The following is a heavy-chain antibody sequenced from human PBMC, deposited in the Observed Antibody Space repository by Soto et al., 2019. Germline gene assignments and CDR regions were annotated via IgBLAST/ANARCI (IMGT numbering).Heavy chain of an antibody. Sequence: GGSLRLSCAASGFTVSSNYMSWVRQAPGKGLEWVSVIYSGGSTYYADSVKGRFTISRDNSKNTLYLQMNSLRAEDTAVYYCARVSVWFGEPPHFDYWGQGTLVTVSS. J-gene: IGHJ4*02. V-gene: IGHV3-53*01. CDR2: IYSGGST. D-gene: IGHD3-10*01. CDR3: ARVSVWFGEPPHFDY. CDR1: GFTVSSNY.